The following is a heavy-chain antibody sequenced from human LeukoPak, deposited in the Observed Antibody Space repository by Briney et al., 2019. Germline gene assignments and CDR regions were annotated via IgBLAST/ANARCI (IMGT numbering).Heavy chain of an antibody. CDR2: IYPGDSDT. CDR1: EYSFTSYW. J-gene: IGHJ4*02. V-gene: IGHV5-51*01. Sequence: GESLNISCNGSEYSFTSYWIGWVRHMPSKGLEWIGIIYPGDSDTRYSTSFQGQVTISADKSISTAYLQWSSLKASDTAMYYCARHDSGGFDYWGQGTLVTVSS. D-gene: IGHD2-21*01. CDR3: ARHDSGGFDY.